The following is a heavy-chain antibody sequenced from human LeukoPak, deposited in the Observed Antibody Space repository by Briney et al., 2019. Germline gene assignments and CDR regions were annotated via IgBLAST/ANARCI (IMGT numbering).Heavy chain of an antibody. J-gene: IGHJ5*02. D-gene: IGHD3-3*01. Sequence: PGGSLRLSCTASGFTFRDYYVTWIRQAPGKGLEWVSYIRSTGSSTAYADSVEGRFAISRDNAKNSLYLQMNGLRVEDTAVYYCARVYYASWSGQPLSQHWLDPWGQGTLVTVSS. V-gene: IGHV3-11*04. CDR3: ARVYYASWSGQPLSQHWLDP. CDR2: IRSTGSST. CDR1: GFTFRDYY.